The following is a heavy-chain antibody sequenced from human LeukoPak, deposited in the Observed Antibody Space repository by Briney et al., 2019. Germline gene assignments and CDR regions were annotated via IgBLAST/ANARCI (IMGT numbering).Heavy chain of an antibody. Sequence: SETLSLTCTVSGGSISSSSYYWGWIRQPPGKGLEWIGSIYYNGSTYYNPSLKSRVTISVDTSKNQFSLKLSSVTAADTAVYYCARALERSSAFDIWGQGTMVTVSS. V-gene: IGHV4-39*07. J-gene: IGHJ3*02. CDR3: ARALERSSAFDI. CDR2: IYYNGST. CDR1: GGSISSSSYY. D-gene: IGHD1-1*01.